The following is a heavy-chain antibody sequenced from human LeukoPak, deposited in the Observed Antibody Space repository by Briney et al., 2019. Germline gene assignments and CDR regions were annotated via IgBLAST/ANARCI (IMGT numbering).Heavy chain of an antibody. Sequence: PGGSLRLSCAASGFTFSSYAMSWVRQAPGKGLEWVPAISGSGGCTYYADSVKGRFTISRDNSKNTLYVQMNSRRAEDTAVYYCAKGNYYDSSGYYYFDYWGQGTLVTVSS. V-gene: IGHV3-23*01. J-gene: IGHJ4*02. CDR1: GFTFSSYA. CDR3: AKGNYYDSSGYYYFDY. D-gene: IGHD3-22*01. CDR2: ISGSGGCT.